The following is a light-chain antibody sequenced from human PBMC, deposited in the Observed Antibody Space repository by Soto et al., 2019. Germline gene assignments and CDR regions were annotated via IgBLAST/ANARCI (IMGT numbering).Light chain of an antibody. CDR3: QQYNSWPPIT. V-gene: IGKV3-15*01. Sequence: EIVLTQSPATLSLSPGERATLSCRTSQSVSSYLAWYQQKPGQAPRLLIYDASTRATGIPARFSGGGSGTEFTLTISSLQSEDFAVYYCQQYNSWPPITFGQGTRLEIK. CDR1: QSVSSY. J-gene: IGKJ5*01. CDR2: DAS.